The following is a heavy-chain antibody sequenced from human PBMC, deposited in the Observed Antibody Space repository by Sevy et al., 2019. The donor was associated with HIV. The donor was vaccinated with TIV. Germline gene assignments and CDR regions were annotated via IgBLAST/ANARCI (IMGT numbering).Heavy chain of an antibody. CDR2: ISSSSSYI. J-gene: IGHJ4*02. CDR3: ARGVDSSSEYYFEY. CDR1: GFTFSSYS. Sequence: GGSLRLSCAASGFTFSSYSMNWVRQAPGKGLEWVSSISSSSSYIYYADSVKGRFTISRDNAKNSLYLQMNSLRAEDTAVYSCARGVDSSSEYYFEYWGQGTLVTVSS. D-gene: IGHD6-6*01. V-gene: IGHV3-21*01.